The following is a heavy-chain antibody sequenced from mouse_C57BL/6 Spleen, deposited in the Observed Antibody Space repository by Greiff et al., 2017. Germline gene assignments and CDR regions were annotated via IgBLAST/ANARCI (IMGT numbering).Heavy chain of an antibody. CDR3: AIYYGSSYDAMDD. V-gene: IGHV5-17*01. CDR1: GFTFSDYG. Sequence: EVQVVESGGGLVKPGGSLKLSCAASGFTFSDYGMHWVRQAPEKGLEWVAYISSGSSTIYYADTVKGRFTISRDNAKNTLFLQMTSLRSEDTAMYYCAIYYGSSYDAMDDWGQGTSVTVSS. J-gene: IGHJ4*01. D-gene: IGHD1-1*01. CDR2: ISSGSSTI.